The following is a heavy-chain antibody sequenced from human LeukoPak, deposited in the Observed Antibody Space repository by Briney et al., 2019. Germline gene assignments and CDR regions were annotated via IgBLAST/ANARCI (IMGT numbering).Heavy chain of an antibody. V-gene: IGHV1-8*02. J-gene: IGHJ4*02. CDR1: GYTFTSYY. D-gene: IGHD6-19*01. CDR3: ARFPRGWDPDY. CDR2: MNPNTGDT. Sequence: ASVKVSCKASGYTFTSYYMHWVRQATGQGLEWMGWMNPNTGDTGYAPKFQGRVTMTRNTSINTAYMEVSSLRSEDTAVYYCARFPRGWDPDYWGQGTLVTVSS.